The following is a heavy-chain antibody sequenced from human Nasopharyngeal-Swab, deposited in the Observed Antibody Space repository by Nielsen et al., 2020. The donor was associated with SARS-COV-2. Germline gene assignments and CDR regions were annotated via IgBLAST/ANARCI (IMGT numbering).Heavy chain of an antibody. CDR1: GGTFSSYA. J-gene: IGHJ6*02. Sequence: SVKVSCKASGGTFSSYAISWVRQAPGQGLEWMGRIIPILGIANYAQKFQGRVTITADKSTSTAYMELSSLRSEDTAVYYCARIAVAGLGYHYYGMDVWGQGTTVTVSS. CDR2: IIPILGIA. CDR3: ARIAVAGLGYHYYGMDV. V-gene: IGHV1-69*04. D-gene: IGHD6-19*01.